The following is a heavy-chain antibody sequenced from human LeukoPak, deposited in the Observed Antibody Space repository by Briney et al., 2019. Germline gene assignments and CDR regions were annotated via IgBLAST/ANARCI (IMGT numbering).Heavy chain of an antibody. V-gene: IGHV3-7*01. CDR2: IKQDGSEK. D-gene: IGHD3-22*01. J-gene: IGHJ4*02. CDR1: GFTFSSYW. Sequence: KAGGSLRLSCAASGFTFSSYWMSWVRQAPGKGLEWVANIKQDGSEKYYVDSVKGRFTISRDNAKNSLYLQMNSLRAEVTAVYYCARDLVYYDSSGVNPAFDYWGQGTLVTVSS. CDR3: ARDLVYYDSSGVNPAFDY.